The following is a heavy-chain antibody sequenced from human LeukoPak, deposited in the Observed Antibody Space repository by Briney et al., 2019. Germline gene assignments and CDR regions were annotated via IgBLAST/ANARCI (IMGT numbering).Heavy chain of an antibody. J-gene: IGHJ4*02. CDR3: ARIVGGSQDF. D-gene: IGHD3-16*02. Sequence: SQTLSLTCAISGDSVSSNSAAWNWIRQSPSRGLEWLGRTYHRSRWYNDYVVSVRGRITINPDTSKNQFSLQLKSVTPEDTAVYYCARIVGGSQDFWGQGTLVTVSS. CDR2: TYHRSRWYN. CDR1: GDSVSSNSAA. V-gene: IGHV6-1*01.